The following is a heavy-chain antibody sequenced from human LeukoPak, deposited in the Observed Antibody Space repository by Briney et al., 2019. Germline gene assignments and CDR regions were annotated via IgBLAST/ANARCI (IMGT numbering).Heavy chain of an antibody. D-gene: IGHD6-19*01. V-gene: IGHV4-59*01. CDR2: IYYSVST. CDR3: ARDRSGWNDY. CDR1: GGSISSYY. Sequence: SETLSLTCTVSGGSISSYYWSWIRQPPGKGLEWIGYIYYSVSTNYNPSLKSRVTISVDTSKNQFSLKLSSVTAADTAVYYCARDRSGWNDYWGQGTLVTVSS. J-gene: IGHJ4*02.